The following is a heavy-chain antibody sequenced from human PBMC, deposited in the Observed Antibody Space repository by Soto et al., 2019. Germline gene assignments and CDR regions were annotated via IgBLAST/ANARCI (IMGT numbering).Heavy chain of an antibody. Sequence: GGSLRLSCAASGFTFSSYAMTWVRQAPGKGLEWVSGISGSGDSTYYADSVKGRFTISRDNSKNTLYLQMNSLRAGDTAIYYCAKSPSVFWVHCRGGTCYSMPDYWGQGTMGIVSA. V-gene: IGHV3-23*01. CDR3: AKSPSVFWVHCRGGTCYSMPDY. CDR1: GFTFSSYA. J-gene: IGHJ4*02. D-gene: IGHD2-15*01. CDR2: ISGSGDST.